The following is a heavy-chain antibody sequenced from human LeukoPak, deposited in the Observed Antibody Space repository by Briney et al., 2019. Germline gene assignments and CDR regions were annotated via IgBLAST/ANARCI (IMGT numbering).Heavy chain of an antibody. CDR1: GYTFTSYY. V-gene: IGHV1-46*01. CDR2: INPSGGST. J-gene: IGHJ6*02. CDR3: ARVQPAVTYSSGWYYYYYYGMDV. D-gene: IGHD6-13*01. Sequence: ASVKVSCKASGYTFTSYYMHWVRQAPGQGLEWMGIINPSGGSTSYAQKFQGRVTMTRDTSTSTVYMELSSLRSEDTAVYYCARVQPAVTYSSGWYYYYYYGMDVWGQGTTVTVSS.